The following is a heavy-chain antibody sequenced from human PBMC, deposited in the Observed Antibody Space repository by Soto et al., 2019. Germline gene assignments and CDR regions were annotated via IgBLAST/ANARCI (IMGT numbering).Heavy chain of an antibody. Sequence: QVQLVQSGTEVKKPGSSVKVSCKASGGTFSSYTINWVRQAPGQGLEWMGRIIPLLDITNYAQKFQGRVXXXXXXXXXXXXXXXXXXXXXXXXXXXXXCXXXXXXXNYYDMDVWGHGTTVTVSS. J-gene: IGHJ6*02. CDR1: GGTFSSYT. CDR2: IIPLLDIT. CDR3: XCXXXXXXXNYYDMDV. V-gene: IGHV1-69*02.